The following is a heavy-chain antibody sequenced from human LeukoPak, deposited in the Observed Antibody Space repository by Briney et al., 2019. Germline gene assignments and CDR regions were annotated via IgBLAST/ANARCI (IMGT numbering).Heavy chain of an antibody. V-gene: IGHV1-2*02. CDR2: INPNSGGT. CDR1: GGTFGSYA. CDR3: ARVAYLTTSFDAFDI. J-gene: IGHJ3*02. D-gene: IGHD4-17*01. Sequence: ASVKVSCKASGGTFGSYAISWVRQAPGQGLEWMGWINPNSGGTNYAQKFQGRVTMTRDTSISTAYMELSRLRSDDTAVYYCARVAYLTTSFDAFDIWGQGTMVTVSS.